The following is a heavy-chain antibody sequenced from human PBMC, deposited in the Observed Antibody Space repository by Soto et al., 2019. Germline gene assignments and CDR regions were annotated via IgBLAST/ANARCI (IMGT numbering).Heavy chain of an antibody. CDR2: IKQDGSEK. V-gene: IGHV3-7*01. J-gene: IGHJ4*02. Sequence: PGGSLRLSCAASGFTFSSYWMSWVRQAPGKGLEWVANIKQDGSEKYYVDSVKGRFTISRDNAKNPLYLQMNSLRAEDTAVYYCARGGLIGFLTGSTSYYWGQGTLVTVSS. CDR3: ARGGLIGFLTGSTSYY. CDR1: GFTFSSYW. D-gene: IGHD3-9*01.